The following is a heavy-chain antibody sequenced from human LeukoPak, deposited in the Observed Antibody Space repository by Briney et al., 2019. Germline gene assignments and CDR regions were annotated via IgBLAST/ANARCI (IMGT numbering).Heavy chain of an antibody. CDR1: GFTFSSYA. J-gene: IGHJ6*02. Sequence: ETGGSLRLSCAASGFTFSSYAMSWVRQPPGKGLEWIGYIYYSGSTNYNPSLKSRVTISVDTSKNQFSLKLSSVTAADTAVYYCARLPYCSSTSCPSLDVWGQGTTVTVSS. V-gene: IGHV4-59*08. D-gene: IGHD2-2*01. CDR2: IYYSGST. CDR3: ARLPYCSSTSCPSLDV.